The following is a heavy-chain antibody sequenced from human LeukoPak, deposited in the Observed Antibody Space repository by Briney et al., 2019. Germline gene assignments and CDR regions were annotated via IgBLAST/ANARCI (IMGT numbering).Heavy chain of an antibody. CDR3: ARVSSYYYDSSGYYGY. V-gene: IGHV1-69*13. Sequence: ASVKVSCKASGGTFSSYAISWVRQAPGQGLEWMEGIIPIFGTANYAQKFQGRVTITADESTSTAYMELSSLRSEDTAVYYCARVSSYYYDSSGYYGYWGQGTLVTVSS. CDR1: GGTFSSYA. CDR2: IIPIFGTA. D-gene: IGHD3-22*01. J-gene: IGHJ4*02.